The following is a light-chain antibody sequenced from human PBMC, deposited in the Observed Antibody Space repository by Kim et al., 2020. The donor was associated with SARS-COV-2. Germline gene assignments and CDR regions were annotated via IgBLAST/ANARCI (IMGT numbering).Light chain of an antibody. CDR2: VNS. CDR3: QSYDSGLTASL. J-gene: IGLJ2*01. CDR1: SPNIGAGYD. Sequence: QRVTISCTGSSPNIGAGYDVHWYQQLPGAAPKLLIYVNSNRPSGVPDRFSGSKSGTSASLAITGLQAEDEADYYCQSYDSGLTASLFGGGTQLTVL. V-gene: IGLV1-40*01.